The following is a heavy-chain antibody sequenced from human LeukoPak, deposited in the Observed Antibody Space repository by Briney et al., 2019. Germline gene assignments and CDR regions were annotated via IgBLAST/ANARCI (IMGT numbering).Heavy chain of an antibody. CDR1: GGSISSSSYY. CDR3: ARDIVVVPAAATPDNKYYFDY. CDR2: IYYSGST. V-gene: IGHV4-39*02. J-gene: IGHJ4*02. Sequence: PSETLSLTCTVSGGSISSSSYYWGWIRQPPGKGLEWIGSIYYSGSTYYNPSLKSRVTISVDTSKNQFSLKLSSVTAADTAVYYCARDIVVVPAAATPDNKYYFDYWGQGTLVTVSS. D-gene: IGHD2-2*01.